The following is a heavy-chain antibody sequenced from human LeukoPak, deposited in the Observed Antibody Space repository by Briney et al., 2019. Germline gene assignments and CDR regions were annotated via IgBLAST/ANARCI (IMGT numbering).Heavy chain of an antibody. CDR1: GFNFGSFG. CDR3: AKVGQVPATLPDYYYMDV. CDR2: IWATGSNQ. Sequence: PGGSLRLSCVASGFNFGSFGMHWVRQAPGKGPEWVALIWATGSNQYYVDSVRGRFTISRDNSKNTLYLQMSHLRGEDTAVYFCAKVGQVPATLPDYYYMDVWATGPRSPSP. V-gene: IGHV3-33*03. D-gene: IGHD2-2*02. J-gene: IGHJ6*03.